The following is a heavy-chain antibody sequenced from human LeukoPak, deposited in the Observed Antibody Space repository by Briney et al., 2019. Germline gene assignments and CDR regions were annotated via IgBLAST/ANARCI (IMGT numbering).Heavy chain of an antibody. V-gene: IGHV3-7*03. CDR3: VRDLDY. J-gene: IGHJ4*02. CDR1: GFTFSSYW. CDR2: IKQDGGDK. Sequence: PGGSLRISCTASGFTFSSYWMSWVRQAPGKGLEWVANIKQDGGDKYYVDSVKGRFTISRDNAKNSLYLQMNSLRAEDTAMYYCVRDLDYWGQGTLVTVSS.